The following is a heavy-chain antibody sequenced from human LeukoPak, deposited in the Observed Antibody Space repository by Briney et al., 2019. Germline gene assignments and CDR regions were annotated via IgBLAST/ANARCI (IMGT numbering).Heavy chain of an antibody. D-gene: IGHD1-14*01. Sequence: PGGSLRLSCEASGFILSSYAVHWVRQAPGKGLEWVAVVSYGGSDKYYADSVKGRFPISRDNSKNTLYLQMNSLRAEDTAVYYCARGSLTEADYWGQGTLVTVSS. V-gene: IGHV3-30*04. J-gene: IGHJ4*02. CDR2: VSYGGSDK. CDR3: ARGSLTEADY. CDR1: GFILSSYA.